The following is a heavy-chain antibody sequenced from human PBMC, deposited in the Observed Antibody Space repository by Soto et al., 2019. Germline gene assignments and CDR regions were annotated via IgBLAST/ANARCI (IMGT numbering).Heavy chain of an antibody. V-gene: IGHV3-7*05. Sequence: DVQLTESGGGLVQPGGSLRLSCGASGFSFGSDWMAWVRQAPGKGMEWVANIRKDGSQEHYAESVRGRFSVSRDNAKDSLYLQTNSPRLEDTAVYYCTRDANYRDDSAYYDVFDIWGQGTMVTVSS. CDR3: TRDANYRDDSAYYDVFDI. CDR1: GFSFGSDW. D-gene: IGHD3-16*01. CDR2: IRKDGSQE. J-gene: IGHJ3*02.